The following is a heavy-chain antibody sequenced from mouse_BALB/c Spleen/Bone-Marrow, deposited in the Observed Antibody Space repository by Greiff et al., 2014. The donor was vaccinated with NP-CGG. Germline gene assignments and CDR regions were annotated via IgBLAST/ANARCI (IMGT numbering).Heavy chain of an antibody. J-gene: IGHJ4*01. D-gene: IGHD1-1*02. CDR2: ISNGGTYT. Sequence: DVHLVESGGGLVKPGGSLKLSCAASGFTFSDFYMFWFRQTPEKRLEWVATISNGGTYTYYPDSVKGRITISRDNAKNNLYLQMSSLKSEDTAMYYCARSGERYGAMDYWGQGTSVTVTS. CDR1: GFTFSDFY. CDR3: ARSGERYGAMDY. V-gene: IGHV5-4*02.